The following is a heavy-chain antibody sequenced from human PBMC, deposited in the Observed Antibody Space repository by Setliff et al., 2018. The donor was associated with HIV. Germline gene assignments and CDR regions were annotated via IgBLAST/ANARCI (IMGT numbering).Heavy chain of an antibody. J-gene: IGHJ4*02. V-gene: IGHV1-18*01. D-gene: IGHD3-10*01. CDR1: GGTFSRYT. CDR2: INTNSGGT. Sequence: GASVKVSCKASGGTFSRYTISWVRQAPGQGLEWMGWINTNSGGTNYAQRFRGRVAFTADTSTNTASMELTGLRSDDTAIYYCARMQRDNHYGGPDVSWGQGTLVTVSS. CDR3: ARMQRDNHYGGPDVS.